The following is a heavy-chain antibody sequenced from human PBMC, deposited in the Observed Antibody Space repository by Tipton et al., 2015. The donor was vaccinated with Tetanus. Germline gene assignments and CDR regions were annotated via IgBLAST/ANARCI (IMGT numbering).Heavy chain of an antibody. Sequence: SLRLSCVASGLTFSSYAMNWVRQAPGKGLEWVSSISGSGGSTYYADSVKGRFTISRDNSKNTLYLQMNSLRAEDTAVYYCAKEGLSAFDYWGQGTLVSVSS. CDR2: ISGSGGST. CDR3: AKEGLSAFDY. V-gene: IGHV3-23*01. D-gene: IGHD6-13*01. CDR1: GLTFSSYA. J-gene: IGHJ4*02.